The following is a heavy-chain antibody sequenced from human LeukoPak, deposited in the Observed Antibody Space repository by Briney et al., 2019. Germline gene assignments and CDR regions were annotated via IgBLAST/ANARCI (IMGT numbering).Heavy chain of an antibody. J-gene: IGHJ4*02. D-gene: IGHD1-26*01. CDR1: GYSISSDYY. Sequence: SETLSLTCTVSGYSISSDYYWGWIRQPPGKGLEWIGSIYHSGSTYYNPSLKSRVTISVDTSKNQFSLKLSSVTAADTAVYYCAREWRGAFFDYWGQGTPVTVSS. CDR3: AREWRGAFFDY. V-gene: IGHV4-38-2*02. CDR2: IYHSGST.